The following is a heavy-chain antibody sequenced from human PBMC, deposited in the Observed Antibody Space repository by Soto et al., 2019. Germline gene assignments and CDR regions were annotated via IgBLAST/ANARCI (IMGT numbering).Heavy chain of an antibody. J-gene: IGHJ6*02. CDR1: SDSMNSGGYY. Sequence: LSLTCSVSSDSMNSGGYYWSWIRQHPGKGLEWIGYIYSNGDTYYNPSLKSRVTISVDTSKNQFSLNLTSVTAADTAVYYCARRGGSSSGYYYYAMDVWGQGTTVTVSS. D-gene: IGHD6-6*01. CDR2: IYSNGDT. CDR3: ARRGGSSSGYYYYAMDV. V-gene: IGHV4-31*03.